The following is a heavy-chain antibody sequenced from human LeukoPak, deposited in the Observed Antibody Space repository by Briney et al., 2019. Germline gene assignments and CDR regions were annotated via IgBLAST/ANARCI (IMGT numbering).Heavy chain of an antibody. CDR3: AKESPYSNGGLHYFGY. J-gene: IGHJ4*02. CDR2: IRYDGSKN. D-gene: IGHD6-19*01. Sequence: GGSLRLSCAASGFTFSSYGMHWVRQAPGKGLEWVTFIRYDGSKNYSADSVKGRFTISRDNSKNTLYLQMNSLRAEDTAVYYCAKESPYSNGGLHYFGYWGQGTLVTVSS. V-gene: IGHV3-30*02. CDR1: GFTFSSYG.